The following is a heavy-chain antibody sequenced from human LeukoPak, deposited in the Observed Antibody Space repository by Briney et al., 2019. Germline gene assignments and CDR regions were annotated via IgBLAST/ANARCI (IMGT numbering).Heavy chain of an antibody. J-gene: IGHJ3*02. D-gene: IGHD3-22*01. CDR3: ARDDYDSSGYYQSI. Sequence: TLSLTCTVSGGSISSGSYYWSWIRQPAGKGLEWIGRIYTSGSTNYNPSLKSRVTISVDTSKNQFSLKLSSVTAADTAVYYCARDDYDSSGYYQSIWGQGTMVTVPS. CDR1: GGSISSGSYY. CDR2: IYTSGST. V-gene: IGHV4-61*02.